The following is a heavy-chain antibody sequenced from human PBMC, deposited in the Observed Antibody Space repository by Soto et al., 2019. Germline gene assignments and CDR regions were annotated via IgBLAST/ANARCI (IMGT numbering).Heavy chain of an antibody. CDR1: GGSVSVGDYY. J-gene: IGHJ4*02. CDR2: IFYNGNT. V-gene: IGHV4-61*08. CDR3: ARDYGEPYQAFFDS. D-gene: IGHD3-10*01. Sequence: QVQLQESGPGLVKPSETLSLTCSVSGGSVSVGDYYWSWIRQPPGKGLECIGNIFYNGNTNYNPSLKSRATVSSETAKDQFSLTLTSVTASDTAVYYCARDYGEPYQAFFDSWGQGILVTVAS.